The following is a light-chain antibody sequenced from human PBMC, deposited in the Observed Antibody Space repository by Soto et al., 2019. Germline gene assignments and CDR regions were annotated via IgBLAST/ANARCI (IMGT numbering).Light chain of an antibody. CDR2: YDS. CDR1: NIGSKS. CDR3: RVWGSSSDNVV. V-gene: IGLV3-21*04. Sequence: SYELTQPPSVSVAPGKTARITCGGNNIGSKSVHWYQQKPGQAPVLVIYYDSDRPSGIPERFSGSNSGNTATLTISRVEGGDEADYYCRVWGSSSDNVVVGGGTK. J-gene: IGLJ2*01.